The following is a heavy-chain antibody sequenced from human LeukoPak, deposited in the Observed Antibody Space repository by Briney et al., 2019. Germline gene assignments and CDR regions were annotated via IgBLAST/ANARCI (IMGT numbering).Heavy chain of an antibody. Sequence: ASVKVSCKTSGYIFSDYYVHWVRQAPGQRLEWMGWINPKSGDTHSAQRFQGRVTMTRDTSVTTAYMEVTRLTSDDTAVYYCARDSSGGYASHWGQGTLVTVSS. CDR3: ARDSSGGYASH. CDR1: GYIFSDYY. D-gene: IGHD1-26*01. J-gene: IGHJ4*02. CDR2: INPKSGDT. V-gene: IGHV1-2*02.